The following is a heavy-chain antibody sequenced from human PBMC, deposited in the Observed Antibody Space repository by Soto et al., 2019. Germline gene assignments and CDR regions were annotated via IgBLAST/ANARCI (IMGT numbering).Heavy chain of an antibody. CDR1: CGSISSYY. CDR3: ARVSWGTGYD. D-gene: IGHD2-2*01. CDR2: IYYSGST. Sequence: SETLSLTCAVSCGSISSYYWSWIRQPPGKGLEWIGYIYYSGSTNYKSSLKSRVTISVDTSKNQFSLKLSSVTAADTAVYYCARVSWGTGYDWGQGTLVTVSS. V-gene: IGHV4-59*01. J-gene: IGHJ4*02.